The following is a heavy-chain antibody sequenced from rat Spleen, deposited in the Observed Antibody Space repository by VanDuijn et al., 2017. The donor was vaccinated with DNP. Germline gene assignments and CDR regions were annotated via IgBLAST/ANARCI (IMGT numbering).Heavy chain of an antibody. CDR3: ARDRSSLYAMDV. CDR2: ISSGGIT. Sequence: QVRLEESGPGLMQPSETLSLTCTVSGFSLTSNGVAWVRQPPGKVLEWIAAISSGGITFYNSALKSRLSISRDTSKSQVFLKMNSLQTEDTAMYFCARDRSSLYAMDVWGQGTSVTVAS. D-gene: IGHD1-2*01. J-gene: IGHJ4*01. CDR1: GFSLTSNG. V-gene: IGHV2S8*01.